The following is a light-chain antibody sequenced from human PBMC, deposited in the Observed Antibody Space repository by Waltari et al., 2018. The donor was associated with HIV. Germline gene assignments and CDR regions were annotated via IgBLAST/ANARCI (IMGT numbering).Light chain of an antibody. Sequence: QSVVTQPPSASGTPGQRVTISCSGSSSNIGSQTVSWYQHLPGTAPKLLIYDDNKRPSGVPDRFSASKSGTSASLASSGLQSDDEADYYCAAWDDSLSGRVFGGGTKLTVL. CDR2: DDN. V-gene: IGLV1-44*01. CDR1: SSNIGSQT. J-gene: IGLJ3*02. CDR3: AAWDDSLSGRV.